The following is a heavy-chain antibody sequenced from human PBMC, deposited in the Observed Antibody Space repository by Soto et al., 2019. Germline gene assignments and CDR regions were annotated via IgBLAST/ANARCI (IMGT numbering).Heavy chain of an antibody. CDR3: ARAKDYYGSGSYRGVNWFDP. Sequence: SETLSLTCSVSGYSVSSSDYYWAWIRQPPGKGLEWIGSMFYSGLTYYNPSLKSRVTLSVDRSKNQFSLKLSSVTAADTAVYYCARAKDYYGSGSYRGVNWFDPWGQGTLVTVSS. CDR2: MFYSGLT. CDR1: GYSVSSSDYY. V-gene: IGHV4-39*07. D-gene: IGHD3-10*01. J-gene: IGHJ5*02.